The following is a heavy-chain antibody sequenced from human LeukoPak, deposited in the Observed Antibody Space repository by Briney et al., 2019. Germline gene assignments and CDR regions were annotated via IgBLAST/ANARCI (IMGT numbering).Heavy chain of an antibody. D-gene: IGHD2-2*01. CDR2: INHNGST. V-gene: IGHV4-34*01. J-gene: IGHJ5*02. Sequence: SETLPLTCAVYGGSFSGYYWSWIRQPPGKGLEWIGEINHNGSTNYNPSLESRVTISIDTSKNQISLKLSSVTAADTALYYCARGDCSSPSCYLSDWFDPWGQGTLVTVSS. CDR1: GGSFSGYY. CDR3: ARGDCSSPSCYLSDWFDP.